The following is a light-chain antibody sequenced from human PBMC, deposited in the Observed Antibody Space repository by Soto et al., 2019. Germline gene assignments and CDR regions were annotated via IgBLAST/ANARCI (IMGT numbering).Light chain of an antibody. V-gene: IGKV4-1*01. J-gene: IGKJ4*01. CDR2: WAS. CDR3: QPYLTTPAT. Sequence: IVMTQSPDSLAVSLGERATINCKSSQSLLYTSNNKTYLAWYQQVPRKPPKLLNYWASTRESGVPDRFSGSGSGTDFTHTITSLQAEDVAIYYCQPYLTTPATFGGGTKVQIK. CDR1: QSLLYTSNNKTY.